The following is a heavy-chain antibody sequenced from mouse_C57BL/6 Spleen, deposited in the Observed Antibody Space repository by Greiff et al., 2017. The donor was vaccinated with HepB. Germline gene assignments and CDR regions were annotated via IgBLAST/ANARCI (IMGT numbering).Heavy chain of an antibody. CDR1: GYTFTSYW. Sequence: QVQLQQPGAELVRPGSSVKLSCKASGYTFTSYWMHWVKQRPIQGLEWIGNIDPSDSETHYNQKFKDKATLTVDKSSSTAYMQLSSLTAEDSADYYCARNWEGYFDVWGTGTTVTVSS. J-gene: IGHJ1*03. V-gene: IGHV1-52*01. D-gene: IGHD4-1*01. CDR3: ARNWEGYFDV. CDR2: IDPSDSET.